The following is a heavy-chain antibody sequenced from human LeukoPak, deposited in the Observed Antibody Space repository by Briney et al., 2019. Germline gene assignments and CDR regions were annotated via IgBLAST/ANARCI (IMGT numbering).Heavy chain of an antibody. CDR1: GFTVSSNY. CDR3: ARRSSSSWSFDY. V-gene: IGHV3-66*04. Sequence: GGSLRLSCAASGFTVSSNYMSWVRQAPGKGLEWVSVIYSGGSTYYADSVKGRFTISRDNSKNTLYLQMNSLRAEDTAVYYCARRSSSSWSFDYWGQGTLVTVSS. D-gene: IGHD6-13*01. J-gene: IGHJ4*02. CDR2: IYSGGST.